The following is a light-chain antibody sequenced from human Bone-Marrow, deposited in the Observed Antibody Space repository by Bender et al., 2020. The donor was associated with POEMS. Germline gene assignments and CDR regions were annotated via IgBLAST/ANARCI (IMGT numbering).Light chain of an antibody. CDR1: SSDVGGYNY. Sequence: QSALTQPPSASGSPGQSVTISCTGTSSDVGGYNYVSWYQQHPGKAPKLMMYDVTKRPSGVSNRFSGSKSDNTASLTISGLQAEDEADYYCSSYTSSSHVVFGGGTKLTVL. J-gene: IGLJ2*01. CDR3: SSYTSSSHVV. CDR2: DVT. V-gene: IGLV2-14*01.